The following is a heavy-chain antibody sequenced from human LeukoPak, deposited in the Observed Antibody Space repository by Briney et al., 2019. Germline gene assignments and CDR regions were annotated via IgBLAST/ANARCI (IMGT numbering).Heavy chain of an antibody. CDR3: ATVGRDSSGWYARWFDP. CDR2: FDPEDGET. D-gene: IGHD6-19*01. CDR1: GYTLTELS. Sequence: ASVKVSCKVSGYTLTELSMHWVRQAPGKGLEWMGGFDPEDGETIYAQKFQGRVTMTEDTSTDTAYMELSSLRSEDTAVYYCATVGRDSSGWYARWFDPWGQGTQVTVSS. J-gene: IGHJ5*02. V-gene: IGHV1-24*01.